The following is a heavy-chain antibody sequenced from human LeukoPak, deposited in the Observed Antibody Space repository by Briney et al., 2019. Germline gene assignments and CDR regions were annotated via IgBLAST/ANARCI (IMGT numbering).Heavy chain of an antibody. J-gene: IGHJ3*02. CDR2: IYYSGST. CDR3: ARAVRTYYDFWSGYSLDAFDI. Sequence: PSETLSLTCTVSGDSISSHYWSWIRQPPGKGLEWIGYIYYSGSTNYNPSLKSRVTISVDTSKNQFSLKLSSVTAADTAVYYCARAVRTYYDFWSGYSLDAFDIWGQGTMVTVSS. CDR1: GDSISSHY. V-gene: IGHV4-59*11. D-gene: IGHD3-3*01.